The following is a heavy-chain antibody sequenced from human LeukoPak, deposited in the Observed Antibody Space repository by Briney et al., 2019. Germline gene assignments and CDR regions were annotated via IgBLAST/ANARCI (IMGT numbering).Heavy chain of an antibody. Sequence: GGSLRLSCAASEFTFSNYAMYWVRQAPGKGLEWVAVISYDGSNKYYEDSVKGRFTISRDNSKNTQSLQMNSLRAEDTALYYCARATYGDYPYCDYWGQGTLVTVSS. CDR2: ISYDGSNK. J-gene: IGHJ4*02. V-gene: IGHV3-30*04. D-gene: IGHD4-17*01. CDR3: ARATYGDYPYCDY. CDR1: EFTFSNYA.